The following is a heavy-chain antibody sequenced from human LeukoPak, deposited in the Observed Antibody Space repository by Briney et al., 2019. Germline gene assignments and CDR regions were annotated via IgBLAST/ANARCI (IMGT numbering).Heavy chain of an antibody. Sequence: QSGGSLRLSCAASGFTFSSYAMSWVRQAPGKGLEWVSAISGSGGSTYYADSVKGRFTISRDNSKNTLYLQMNSLRAEDTAVYYCARGTAAAYYYYYYMDVWGKGTTVTVSS. J-gene: IGHJ6*03. D-gene: IGHD6-25*01. CDR3: ARGTAAAYYYYYYMDV. CDR1: GFTFSSYA. CDR2: ISGSGGST. V-gene: IGHV3-23*01.